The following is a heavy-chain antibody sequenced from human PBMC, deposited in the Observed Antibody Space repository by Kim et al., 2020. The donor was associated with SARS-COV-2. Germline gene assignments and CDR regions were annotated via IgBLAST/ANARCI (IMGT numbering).Heavy chain of an antibody. V-gene: IGHV4-30-2*04. J-gene: IGHJ4*02. D-gene: IGHD1-26*01. Sequence: NSHPSLKSRVTISVDTSKNQFSLKLSSVTAADTAVYYCARDDTRELTPDYWGQGTLVTVSS. CDR3: ARDDTRELTPDY.